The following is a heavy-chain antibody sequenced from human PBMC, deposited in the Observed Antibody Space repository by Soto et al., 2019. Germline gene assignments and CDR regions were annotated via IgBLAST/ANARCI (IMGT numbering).Heavy chain of an antibody. V-gene: IGHV1-69*02. CDR1: GGTFSSYT. CDR3: ASPRRENYYYNYGMDV. CDR2: IIPILGIA. D-gene: IGHD1-26*01. J-gene: IGHJ6*02. Sequence: QVQLVQSGAEVKKPGSSVKVSCKASGGTFSSYTISWVRQAPGQGLEWMGRIIPILGIANYAQKFQGRVTITADKSTSTAYMERSSLISEDTAVYYCASPRRENYYYNYGMDVWGQGTTVTVSS.